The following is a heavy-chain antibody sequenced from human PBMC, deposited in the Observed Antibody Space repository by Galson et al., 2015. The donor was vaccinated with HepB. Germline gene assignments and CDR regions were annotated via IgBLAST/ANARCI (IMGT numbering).Heavy chain of an antibody. D-gene: IGHD4-17*01. Sequence: SVKVSCKASGGTFSSYTISWVRQAPGQGLEWMGRIIPILGIANYAQKFQGRVTITADKSTSTAYMELSSLRSEDTAVYYCARELRDYGNYYGMDVWGQGTTVTVSS. CDR3: ARELRDYGNYYGMDV. V-gene: IGHV1-69*04. J-gene: IGHJ6*02. CDR2: IIPILGIA. CDR1: GGTFSSYT.